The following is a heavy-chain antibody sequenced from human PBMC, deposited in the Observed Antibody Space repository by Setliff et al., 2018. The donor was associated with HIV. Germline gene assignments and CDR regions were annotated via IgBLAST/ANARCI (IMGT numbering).Heavy chain of an antibody. Sequence: GGSLRLSCAASGFTFSSHWMSWVRQAPGKGLEWVANIKQDESEEYYAKSVKGRFTISRDNAANSVYLQMNSLKAEDTAVYYCARGRQAPDHVSCGGDCPTLDYFDFWGRGTLVTVSS. V-gene: IGHV3-7*03. J-gene: IGHJ4*02. CDR3: ARGRQAPDHVSCGGDCPTLDYFDF. CDR2: IKQDESEE. CDR1: GFTFSSHW. D-gene: IGHD2-21*02.